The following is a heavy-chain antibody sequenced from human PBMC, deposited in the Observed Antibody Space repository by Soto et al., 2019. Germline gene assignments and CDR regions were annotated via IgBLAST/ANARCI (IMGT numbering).Heavy chain of an antibody. CDR2: KTPRSGQT. CDR3: AKGVDAGLDL. V-gene: IGHV1-8*01. Sequence: QVQPVQSGAEVKKPGASVRVYRKASGYTFTRLYINWVRQAAGQGPEWLGWKTPRSGQTGSAQNFQGRVTMARDTSITTANIELSGLRSEDTDVYYCAKGVDAGLDLWGQGTLVTVSS. D-gene: IGHD2-2*01. J-gene: IGHJ1*01. CDR1: GYTFTRLY.